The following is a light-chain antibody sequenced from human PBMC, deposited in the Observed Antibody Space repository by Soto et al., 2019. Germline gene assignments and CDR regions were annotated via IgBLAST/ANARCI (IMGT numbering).Light chain of an antibody. CDR1: QSVSSY. J-gene: IGKJ5*01. Sequence: EIVLTQSPATLSLSPGERVTLSCRASQSVSSYFAWYQQKPGQAPRLLIYDASNRATGIPARSSGSGSGTDFTLTISSLEPEDFAVYYCQQRSNGPLTFGQGTRLEIK. CDR3: QQRSNGPLT. V-gene: IGKV3-11*01. CDR2: DAS.